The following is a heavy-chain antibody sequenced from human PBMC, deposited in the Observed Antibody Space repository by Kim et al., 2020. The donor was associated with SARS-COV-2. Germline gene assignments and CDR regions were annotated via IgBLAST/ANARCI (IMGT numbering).Heavy chain of an antibody. CDR3: ARDPSGEGY. Sequence: GSTYCADSVKGRFTISRDNSKNTLYLQMNSLRAEDTAVYYCARDPSGEGYWGQGTLVTVSS. CDR2: GST. J-gene: IGHJ4*02. V-gene: IGHV3-66*01. D-gene: IGHD3-10*01.